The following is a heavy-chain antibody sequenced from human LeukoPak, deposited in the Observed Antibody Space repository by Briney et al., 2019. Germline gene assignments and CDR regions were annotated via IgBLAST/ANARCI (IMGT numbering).Heavy chain of an antibody. CDR3: AREGSVAAGYFQR. Sequence: PSETLSLTCTVSGGSISSNYWSWIRQPPGKGLEWIGYIYYSGSTDYNPSLKSRVTISVDTSKNQFSLVLSSVTAADTAVYYCAREGSVAAGYFQRWGQGTLVTVSS. D-gene: IGHD6-19*01. V-gene: IGHV4-59*01. J-gene: IGHJ1*01. CDR2: IYYSGST. CDR1: GGSISSNY.